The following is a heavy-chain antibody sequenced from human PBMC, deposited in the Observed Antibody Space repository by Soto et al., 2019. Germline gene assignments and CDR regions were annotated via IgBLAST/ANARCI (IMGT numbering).Heavy chain of an antibody. J-gene: IGHJ6*02. V-gene: IGHV3-30*03. D-gene: IGHD3-16*01. CDR3: ARSTRSLVGYYYYYYGMDV. CDR2: ISYDGSDK. CDR1: GFTFSSYG. Sequence: QVQLVESGGGVVQPGRSLRLSCAASGFTFSSYGMHWVRQAPGKGLEWVALISYDGSDKYYADSVKGRFTISRDNSKNTLYLQMNNLRAEDTAVYFCARSTRSLVGYYYYYYGMDVWGQGTTVTVSS.